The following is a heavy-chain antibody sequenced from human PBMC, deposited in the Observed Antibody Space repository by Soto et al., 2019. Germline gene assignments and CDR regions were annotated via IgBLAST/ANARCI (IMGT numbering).Heavy chain of an antibody. V-gene: IGHV6-1*01. CDR2: TYYRSKWYN. Sequence: SQTLSLTCAISGDSVSSNSAAWNWIRQSPSRGLEWLGRTYYRSKWYNDYAVSVKSRITINPDTSKNQFSLQLNSVTPEDTAVYYCARGLDFWSGTYYYMDVWGKGTTVTVSS. J-gene: IGHJ6*03. CDR1: GDSVSSNSAA. CDR3: ARGLDFWSGTYYYMDV. D-gene: IGHD3-3*01.